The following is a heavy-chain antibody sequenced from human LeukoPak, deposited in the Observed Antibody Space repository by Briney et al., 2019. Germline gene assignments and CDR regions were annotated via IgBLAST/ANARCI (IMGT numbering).Heavy chain of an antibody. Sequence: QTGGSLRLSCAASGFTFNSYWMVWFRQAPGKGLEFVSLISTGGTTDYADSVKGRFTISSDNSKNTLYLQMNSLRVEDTAVYYCARVRSDSRGWYEFDYWGQGTLVTVSS. CDR2: ISTGGTT. CDR1: GFTFNSYW. CDR3: ARVRSDSRGWYEFDY. D-gene: IGHD6-19*01. J-gene: IGHJ4*02. V-gene: IGHV3-53*01.